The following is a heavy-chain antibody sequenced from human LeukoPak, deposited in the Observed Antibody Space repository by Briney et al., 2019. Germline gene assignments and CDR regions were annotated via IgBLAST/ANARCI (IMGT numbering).Heavy chain of an antibody. J-gene: IGHJ4*02. D-gene: IGHD3-22*01. Sequence: GGSLRLSCVASGFTFSSYGTHWVRQAPGKGLEWVAVIWYDGSNKYYADSVKGRFTISRDNSKNTLYLQMNSLRAEDTAVYYCARATHNYYDSSGPYYWGQGTLVTVSS. CDR1: GFTFSSYG. CDR3: ARATHNYYDSSGPYY. V-gene: IGHV3-33*01. CDR2: IWYDGSNK.